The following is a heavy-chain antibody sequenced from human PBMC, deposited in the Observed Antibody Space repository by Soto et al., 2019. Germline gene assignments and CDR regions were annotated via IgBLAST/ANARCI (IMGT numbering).Heavy chain of an antibody. V-gene: IGHV3-23*01. CDR1: GFTFSHYA. CDR2: ISGGGGTT. J-gene: IGHJ4*02. D-gene: IGHD6-19*01. CDR3: AKFFVETGESSGWPWSFHY. Sequence: PGGSLRLSCAASGFTFSHYAMSWVRQAPGKGLEWVSAISGGGGTTYYAGSVKGRFTISRDNSKNTLFLQMNSLRAEDTAVYYCAKFFVETGESSGWPWSFHYWGQGTLVTVSS.